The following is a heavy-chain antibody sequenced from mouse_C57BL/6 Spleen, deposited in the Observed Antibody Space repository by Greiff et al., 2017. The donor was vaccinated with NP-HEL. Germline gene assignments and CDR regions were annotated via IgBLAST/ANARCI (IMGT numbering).Heavy chain of an antibody. D-gene: IGHD1-1*01. CDR2: ISSGSSTI. CDR3: ARQGYYYGSSYYAMDY. Sequence: EVMLVESGGGLVKPGGSLKLSCAASGFTFSDYGMHWVRQAPEKGLEWVAYISSGSSTIYYADTVKGRSTISRDNAKNTLFLQMTSLRSEDTAMYYCARQGYYYGSSYYAMDYWGQGTSVTVSS. V-gene: IGHV5-17*01. CDR1: GFTFSDYG. J-gene: IGHJ4*01.